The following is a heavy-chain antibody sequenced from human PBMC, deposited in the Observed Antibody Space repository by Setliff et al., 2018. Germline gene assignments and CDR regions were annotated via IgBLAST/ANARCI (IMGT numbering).Heavy chain of an antibody. J-gene: IGHJ6*02. CDR2: ISSSSSTT. D-gene: IGHD3-10*01. Sequence: GSLRLSCATSGFTFSNFGMNWVRQAPGKGLEWLSYISSSSSTTYYADSVKGRFTIARDNAKKSLYLQMNSLRADDTSVYSCARAGAFWRLDVWGQGTTVTFSS. CDR1: GFTFSNFG. V-gene: IGHV3-48*01. CDR3: ARAGAFWRLDV.